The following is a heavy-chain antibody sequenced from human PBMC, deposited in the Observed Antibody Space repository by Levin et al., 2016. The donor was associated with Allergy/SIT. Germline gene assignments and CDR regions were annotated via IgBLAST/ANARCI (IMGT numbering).Heavy chain of an antibody. Sequence: WVRQAPGQGLEWMGGIIPIFGTANYAQKFQGRVTITADESTSTAYMELSSLRSEDTAVYYCARERRRGGIFDYWGQGTLVTVSS. J-gene: IGHJ4*02. D-gene: IGHD3-10*01. CDR2: IIPIFGTA. CDR3: ARERRRGGIFDY. V-gene: IGHV1-69*01.